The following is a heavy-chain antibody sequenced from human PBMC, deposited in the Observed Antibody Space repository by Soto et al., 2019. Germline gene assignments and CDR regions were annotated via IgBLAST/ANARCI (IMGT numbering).Heavy chain of an antibody. CDR1: GYSFTSYW. V-gene: IGHV5-51*01. Sequence: PGESLKISCKGSGYSFTSYWIGWVRQMPGKGLEWMGIIYPGDSDTRYSPSFQGQVTISADKSISTAYLQWSSLKASDTAMYYCARTLQDYYYYYYGMDVWGQGTTVTVSS. J-gene: IGHJ6*02. CDR2: IYPGDSDT. CDR3: ARTLQDYYYYYYGMDV.